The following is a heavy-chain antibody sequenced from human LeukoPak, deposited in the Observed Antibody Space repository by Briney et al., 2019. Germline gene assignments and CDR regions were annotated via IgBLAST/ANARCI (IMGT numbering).Heavy chain of an antibody. J-gene: IGHJ5*02. V-gene: IGHV1-8*01. CDR1: GYTFTSYD. D-gene: IGHD2-2*01. Sequence: ASVKVSCKASGYTFTSYDINWVRQATGQGLEWMGWMNPNSGNTGYAQKFQGRVTMTRDMSTSTVYMELSSLRSEDTAVYYCAREDIVVVPAGFDPWGQGTLVTVSS. CDR3: AREDIVVVPAGFDP. CDR2: MNPNSGNT.